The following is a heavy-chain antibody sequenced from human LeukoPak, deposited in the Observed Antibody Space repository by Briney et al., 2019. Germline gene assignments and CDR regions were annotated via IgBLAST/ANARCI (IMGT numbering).Heavy chain of an antibody. CDR3: TKDRYCTTTFCPLDY. D-gene: IGHD2-8*01. Sequence: GGSLRLSCVASGFNFDDYSFHWVRQAPGKGLEWLSLISRDGRATYYADSVKGRFTISRDNSKNSLYLQMNSLRTEDTALYYCTKDRYCTTTFCPLDYWGQGTLVTVSS. J-gene: IGHJ4*02. V-gene: IGHV3-43*01. CDR1: GFNFDDYS. CDR2: ISRDGRAT.